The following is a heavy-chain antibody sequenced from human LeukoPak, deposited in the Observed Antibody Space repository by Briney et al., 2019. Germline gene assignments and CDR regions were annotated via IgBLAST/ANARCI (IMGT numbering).Heavy chain of an antibody. CDR2: INPSGGST. D-gene: IGHD5-18*01. Sequence: ASVKVSCKASGYIFTRYNIHWVRQAPGQGLEWMGLINPSGGSTSYAQKFQGRVTMTRDTSTSIVFMELSSLRSDDTAVYYCARGPVEPALVLDYWGQGTLVTVSS. V-gene: IGHV1-46*01. J-gene: IGHJ4*02. CDR3: ARGPVEPALVLDY. CDR1: GYIFTRYN.